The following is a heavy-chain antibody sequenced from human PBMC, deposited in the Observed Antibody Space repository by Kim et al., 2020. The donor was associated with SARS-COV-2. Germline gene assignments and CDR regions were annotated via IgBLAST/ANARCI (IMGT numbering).Heavy chain of an antibody. CDR2: IKSKTDGGTT. D-gene: IGHD4-17*01. V-gene: IGHV3-15*01. CDR1: GFTFSNAW. J-gene: IGHJ4*02. CDR3: TTDLHDYGDLDY. Sequence: GGSLRLSCEASGFTFSNAWMSWVRQAPGKGLEWVGRIKSKTDGGTTDYAAPVKGRFTISRDDSKNTLYLQMNSLKTEDTAVYYCTTDLHDYGDLDYWGQGTLVTVSS.